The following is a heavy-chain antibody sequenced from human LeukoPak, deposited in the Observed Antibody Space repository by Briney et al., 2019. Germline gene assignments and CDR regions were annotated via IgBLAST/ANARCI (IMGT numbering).Heavy chain of an antibody. CDR3: ARHGILTDHSIRY. D-gene: IGHD3-9*01. Sequence: PSETLSLTCTLSGGSLTTNTFYWGWIRQPPGKGLEWIGTVYYTGITHYNPSLKSRNTISVDTSKNHFSLNLTSVTAADTAVYFCARHGILTDHSIRYWGQGLLVTVSS. V-gene: IGHV4-39*01. CDR1: GGSLTTNTFY. CDR2: VYYTGIT. J-gene: IGHJ4*02.